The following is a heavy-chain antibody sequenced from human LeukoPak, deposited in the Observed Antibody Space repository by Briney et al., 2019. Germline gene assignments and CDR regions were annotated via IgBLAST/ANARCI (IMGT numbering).Heavy chain of an antibody. Sequence: GGSLRLSCAASGFTVSSNYMSWVRQAPGKGLEWVSVIYSGGSTYYADSVKGRFTISRDNSKNTLYLQMNTLRAEDTAVYYCAKVPETAMVGVYWGQGTLVTVSS. CDR3: AKVPETAMVGVY. CDR1: GFTVSSNY. J-gene: IGHJ4*02. CDR2: IYSGGST. D-gene: IGHD5-18*01. V-gene: IGHV3-66*01.